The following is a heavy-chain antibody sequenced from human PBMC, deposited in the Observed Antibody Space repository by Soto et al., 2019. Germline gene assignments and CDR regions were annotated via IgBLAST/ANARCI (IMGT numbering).Heavy chain of an antibody. CDR2: IIPIFGTA. J-gene: IGHJ4*02. D-gene: IGHD6-19*01. Sequence: QVQLVQSGAEVKKPGSSVKVSCKASGGTFSSYAISWVRQAPGQGLEWMGGIIPIFGTANYAQKFQGRVTIAADESTSTAYMELGSLRSEETAVYYCARGVGVAGPTNPHFDYWGQGTLVTVSS. V-gene: IGHV1-69*01. CDR3: ARGVGVAGPTNPHFDY. CDR1: GGTFSSYA.